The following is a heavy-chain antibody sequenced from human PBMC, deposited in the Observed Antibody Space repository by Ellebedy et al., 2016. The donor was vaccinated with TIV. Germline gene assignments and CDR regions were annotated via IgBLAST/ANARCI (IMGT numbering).Heavy chain of an antibody. J-gene: IGHJ4*02. CDR3: AKVGEYYDFWSGYSPFDY. V-gene: IGHV3-23*01. CDR1: GFTFSTYA. Sequence: GGSLRLSCTASGFTFSTYAMSWVRQAPGKGLEWVSTISGSGGSGSGGRTYYADSVKGRFTISRDNSKNTLYLQMNSRRAEDTAVYYCAKVGEYYDFWSGYSPFDYWGQGTLVTVSS. D-gene: IGHD3-3*01. CDR2: ISGSGGSGSGGRT.